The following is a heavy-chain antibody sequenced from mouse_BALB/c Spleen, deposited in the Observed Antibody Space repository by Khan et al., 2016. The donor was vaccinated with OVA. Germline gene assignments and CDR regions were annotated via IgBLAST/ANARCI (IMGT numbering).Heavy chain of an antibody. CDR3: TTAYYRYYFDY. CDR1: GSTFTSYG. Sequence: EVQLQESGAELGRPGSSVNLSCKTSGSTFTSYGIKWVKQRPGQGLEWIGYIYPGNGYTEYNEKFQGKAILTSDTSSSTASMQLRSLTSEDSAMYFCTTAYYRYYFDYWGQGTTLTVSS. CDR2: IYPGNGYT. J-gene: IGHJ2*01. V-gene: IGHV1S134*01. D-gene: IGHD2-12*01.